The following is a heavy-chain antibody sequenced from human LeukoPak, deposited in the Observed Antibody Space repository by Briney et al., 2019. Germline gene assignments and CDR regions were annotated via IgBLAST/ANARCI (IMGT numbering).Heavy chain of an antibody. CDR2: MNPNSGNT. CDR3: ARGSRITIFGVVIIGFDP. Sequence: GASVKVSCKASGYTFTSYDINWVRQATGQGLEWMGWMNPNSGNTGYAQKFQGRVTMTRSTSISTAYMELSSLRSEDTAVYYCARGSRITIFGVVIIGFDPWGQGTLVTVSS. J-gene: IGHJ5*02. V-gene: IGHV1-8*01. D-gene: IGHD3-3*01. CDR1: GYTFTSYD.